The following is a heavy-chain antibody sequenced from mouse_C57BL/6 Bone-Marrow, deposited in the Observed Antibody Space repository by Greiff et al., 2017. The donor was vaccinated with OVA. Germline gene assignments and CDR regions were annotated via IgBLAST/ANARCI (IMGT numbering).Heavy chain of an antibody. J-gene: IGHJ4*01. Sequence: VQLQQSGAELVRPGASVKLSCTASGFNIKDYYMHWVKQRPEQGLEWIGRIDPEDGDPEYAPKFQGKATMTADTSSNPAYLQLSSLTSEDTAVYYCTTRHYYGSSLYYYAMDYWGQGTSVTVSS. V-gene: IGHV14-1*01. CDR3: TTRHYYGSSLYYYAMDY. CDR2: IDPEDGDP. CDR1: GFNIKDYY. D-gene: IGHD1-1*01.